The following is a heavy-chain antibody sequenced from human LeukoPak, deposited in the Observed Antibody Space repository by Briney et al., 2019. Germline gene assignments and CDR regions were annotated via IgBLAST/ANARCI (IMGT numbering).Heavy chain of an antibody. CDR1: GGTFSSYA. V-gene: IGHV1-69*04. D-gene: IGHD5-18*01. Sequence: SVKVSCKASGGTFSSYAISWVRQAPGQGLEWMGRIIPILGIANYAQKFQGRVTITAGKSTSTAYMELSSLRSEDTAVYYCARREFRLWLVIAFDIWGQGTMVTVSS. J-gene: IGHJ3*02. CDR2: IIPILGIA. CDR3: ARREFRLWLVIAFDI.